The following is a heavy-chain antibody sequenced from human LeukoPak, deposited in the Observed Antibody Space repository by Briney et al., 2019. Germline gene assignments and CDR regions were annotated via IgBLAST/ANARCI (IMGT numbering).Heavy chain of an antibody. CDR1: GFTFSSYS. V-gene: IGHV3-21*01. J-gene: IGHJ4*02. CDR3: ARDLLHGSYYSDY. Sequence: PGGSLRLSCAASGFTFSSYSIHWVRQAPGKGLEWVSFISSSSNYIYYADSVKGRFTISRDNPKNTLYLQMNSLRAEDTAVYYCARDLLHGSYYSDYWGQGTLVTVSS. D-gene: IGHD1-26*01. CDR2: ISSSSNYI.